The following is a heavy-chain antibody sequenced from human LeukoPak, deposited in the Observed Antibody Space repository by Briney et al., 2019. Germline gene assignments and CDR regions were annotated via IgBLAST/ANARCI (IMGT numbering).Heavy chain of an antibody. CDR1: GGHISSYY. CDR3: AKSNGYGLIDI. Sequence: SETLSLTCTVSGGHISSYYWSWIRQPPGKVLEWIEYIYYSGNTNYNPSLKSRVTISLDTSRNQFSLKLNSVNAADTAVYYCAKSNGYGLIDIWGQGTMVTVSS. CDR2: IYYSGNT. V-gene: IGHV4-59*12. D-gene: IGHD3-22*01. J-gene: IGHJ3*02.